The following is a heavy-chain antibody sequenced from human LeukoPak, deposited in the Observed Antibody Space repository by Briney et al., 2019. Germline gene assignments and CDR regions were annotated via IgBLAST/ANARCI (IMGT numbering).Heavy chain of an antibody. V-gene: IGHV1-2*06. D-gene: IGHD2-2*01. CDR1: GYAFTSYG. Sequence: ASVKVSCKASGYAFTSYGISWVRQAPGQGLEWMGRINPNTGGTEYAQKFQGRVTMTRDTSVSTAYMDLSRLRSDDTAVYYCARDYCSSTSCLFDYWGQGTLVTVSS. CDR2: INPNTGGT. CDR3: ARDYCSSTSCLFDY. J-gene: IGHJ4*02.